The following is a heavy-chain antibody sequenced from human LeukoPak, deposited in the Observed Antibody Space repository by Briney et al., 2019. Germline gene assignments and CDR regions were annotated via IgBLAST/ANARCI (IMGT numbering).Heavy chain of an antibody. Sequence: PGGSLRLSCAASGFTFSSYAMHWVRQAPGKGLEWVAVISYDGSNKYYADSVKGRFTISRDNAKNSLYLQMNSLRAEDTAVYYCARSVVVGGTGDYWGQGTLVTVSS. CDR3: ARSVVVGGTGDY. CDR1: GFTFSSYA. J-gene: IGHJ4*02. V-gene: IGHV3-30-3*01. D-gene: IGHD1-26*01. CDR2: ISYDGSNK.